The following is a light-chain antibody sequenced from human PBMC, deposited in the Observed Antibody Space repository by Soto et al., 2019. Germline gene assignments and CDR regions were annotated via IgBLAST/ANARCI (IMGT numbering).Light chain of an antibody. V-gene: IGKV3-20*01. Sequence: EIVLTQSPGTLSLSPGERATLSCRASQTVTGSYLAWYQQKPGQAPRLLIYGASNRATGIPDRFSGSGSGTDFTLTISTLEPEDFAVYYCQQCGPTLKYTFGQGTKLEIK. CDR2: GAS. CDR1: QTVTGSY. CDR3: QQCGPTLKYT. J-gene: IGKJ2*01.